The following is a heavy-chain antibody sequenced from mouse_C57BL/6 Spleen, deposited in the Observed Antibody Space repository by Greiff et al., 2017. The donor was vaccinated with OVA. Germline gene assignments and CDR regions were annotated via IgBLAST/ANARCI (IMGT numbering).Heavy chain of an antibody. J-gene: IGHJ3*01. Sequence: EVKLQESGPELVKPGASVKISCKASGYSFTGYYMNWVKQSPEKSLEWIGEINPSTGGTTYNQKFKAKATLTVDKSSSTAYMQLKSLTSEDSAVYYCARYYGSPFAYWGQGTLVTVSA. V-gene: IGHV1-42*01. CDR1: GYSFTGYY. CDR3: ARYYGSPFAY. CDR2: INPSTGGT. D-gene: IGHD1-1*01.